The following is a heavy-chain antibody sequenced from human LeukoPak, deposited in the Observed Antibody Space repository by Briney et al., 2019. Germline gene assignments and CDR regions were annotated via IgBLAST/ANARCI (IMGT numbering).Heavy chain of an antibody. J-gene: IGHJ4*02. CDR2: INHSGST. Sequence: SETLSLTCTVSGDSISSSSSYWGWIRQPPGKGLEWIGEINHSGSTNYNPSLKSRVTISVDTSKNQFSLKLSSVTAADTAVYYCASRKLGNDYWGQGTLVTVSS. V-gene: IGHV4-39*07. CDR3: ASRKLGNDY. D-gene: IGHD7-27*01. CDR1: GDSISSSSSY.